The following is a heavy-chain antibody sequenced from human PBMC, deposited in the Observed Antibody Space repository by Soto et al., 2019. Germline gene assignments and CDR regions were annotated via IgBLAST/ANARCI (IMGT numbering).Heavy chain of an antibody. V-gene: IGHV1-2*04. CDR1: GYTFTGYY. D-gene: IGHD2-15*01. CDR2: INPNSGGT. J-gene: IGHJ6*03. Sequence: QVQLVQSGAEVKKPGASVKVSCKASGYTFTGYYMHWVRQAPGQGLEWMGWINPNSGGTNYAQKFQGWVTMTRDTSISTAYMELSRLRSDDTAVYYCARGGALGYCSGGSCYPYYYMDVWGKGTTVTVSS. CDR3: ARGGALGYCSGGSCYPYYYMDV.